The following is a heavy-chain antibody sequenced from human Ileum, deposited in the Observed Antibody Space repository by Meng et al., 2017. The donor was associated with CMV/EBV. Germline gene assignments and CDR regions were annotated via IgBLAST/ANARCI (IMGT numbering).Heavy chain of an antibody. J-gene: IGHJ5*02. V-gene: IGHV4-4*07. CDR2: IHPTGTT. CDR3: ARAAARGVPVDL. CDR1: GGSLTSYY. Sequence: QLQLQGSGHRLLQPSETLSLTCTVTGGSLTSYYWTWIRQPAGKGLEWIGRIHPTGTTDDNPSLRSRVSMSLDKSKNQFSLKLTSVTAADTAVYYCARAAARGVPVDLWGQGTLVTVSS. D-gene: IGHD3-10*01.